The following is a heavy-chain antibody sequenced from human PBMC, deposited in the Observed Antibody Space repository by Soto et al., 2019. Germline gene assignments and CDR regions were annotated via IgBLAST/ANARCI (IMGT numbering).Heavy chain of an antibody. J-gene: IGHJ6*03. CDR2: IYYSGST. CDR3: ARVQWREFYYYYLDV. V-gene: IGHV4-31*03. D-gene: IGHD6-19*01. CDR1: GGPISSGGYY. Sequence: SETLSLTCTVSGGPISSGGYYWSWIRQHPGKGLEWIGYIYYSGSTYYNPSLKSRVTISVDTSKNQFSLKLSSVTAADTAVYYCARVQWREFYYYYLDVWGKGTTVTVSS.